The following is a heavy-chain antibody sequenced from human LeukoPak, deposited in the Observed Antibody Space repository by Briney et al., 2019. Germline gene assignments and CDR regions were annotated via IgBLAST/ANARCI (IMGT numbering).Heavy chain of an antibody. V-gene: IGHV3-7*03. D-gene: IGHD6-13*01. J-gene: IGHJ3*02. CDR1: GFTFSSYW. CDR2: IKQDGSEK. CDR3: ATGRASSWYHAFDI. Sequence: GGSLRLSCAASGFTFSSYWMSWVRQAPGKGLEWVANIKQDGSEKYYVDSVKGRFTISRDNAKNSLYLQMNSLRAEDTAVYYCATGRASSWYHAFDIWGQGTMVTVSS.